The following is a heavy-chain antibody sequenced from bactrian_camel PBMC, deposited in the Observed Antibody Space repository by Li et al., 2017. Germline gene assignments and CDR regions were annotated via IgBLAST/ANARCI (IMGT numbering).Heavy chain of an antibody. V-gene: IGHV3S53*01. J-gene: IGHJ6*01. D-gene: IGHD5*01. CDR3: ASPGQTKGCLNFGF. CDR1: GFTSHGCA. Sequence: HVQLVESGGGLVQPGGSLRLSCTAPGFTSHGCAMNWYRQVAGKQREWVSSLTTSGSTTYADSVKGRFTISKDKAKDTVFLQMNSLKPEDTAVYYCASPGQTKGCLNFGFWGQGTQVTVS. CDR2: LTTSGST.